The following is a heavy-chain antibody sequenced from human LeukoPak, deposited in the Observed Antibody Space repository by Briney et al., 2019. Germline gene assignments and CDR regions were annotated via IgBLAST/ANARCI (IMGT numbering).Heavy chain of an antibody. Sequence: ASVKVSCKASGYTFSSDVVTWVRQAPGQGLEWMGWINTYNSHTNYAQKLQGRVTMTTDTSTTTAYMELRSLRSDDTAVYYCARGSPHDYWGQGTLVTVSS. V-gene: IGHV1-18*01. CDR1: GYTFSSDV. J-gene: IGHJ4*02. CDR3: ARGSPHDY. CDR2: INTYNSHT.